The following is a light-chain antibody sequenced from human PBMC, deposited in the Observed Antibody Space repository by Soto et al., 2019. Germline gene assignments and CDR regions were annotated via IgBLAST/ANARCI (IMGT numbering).Light chain of an antibody. CDR3: QQANSFPLT. V-gene: IGKV1-39*01. J-gene: IGKJ4*01. CDR2: AAS. CDR1: QSISSY. Sequence: DIQLTQSPSYLSTSVCNTITSTSRASQSISSYLNWYQQKPGKAPKLLIYAASSLQSGVPSRFSGSGSGTDFTLTISSLQPEDFATYYCQQANSFPLTFGGGTKVDIK.